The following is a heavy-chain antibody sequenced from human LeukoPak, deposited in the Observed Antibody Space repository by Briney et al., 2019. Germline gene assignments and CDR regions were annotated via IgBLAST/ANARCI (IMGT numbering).Heavy chain of an antibody. CDR2: IVPLFGPA. D-gene: IGHD5-12*01. CDR3: ARLGSGYDPGDF. Sequence: ASVKVSCKASGGTFSTLDISWVRQAPGHGLEWMGGIVPLFGPANYAQKFQDRVTIIADESTTTAYMELSSLRSEDTAVYYCARLGSGYDPGDFWGQGTLVTVST. V-gene: IGHV1-69*13. CDR1: GGTFSTLD. J-gene: IGHJ4*02.